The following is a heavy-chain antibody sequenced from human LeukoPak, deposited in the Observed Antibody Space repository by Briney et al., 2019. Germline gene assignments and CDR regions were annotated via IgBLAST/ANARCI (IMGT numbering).Heavy chain of an antibody. V-gene: IGHV3-23*01. CDR1: GFTFSDYY. D-gene: IGHD2/OR15-2a*01. J-gene: IGHJ2*01. Sequence: GGSLRLSCAASGFTFSDYYMSWVRQAPGKGLEWVSGISSSSSRTYYAESVKGRFTISRDNSENTLFLQMSSLRAEDTAVYYCAKRGSTYLNWYFDLWGRGSLVTVSS. CDR2: ISSSSSRT. CDR3: AKRGSTYLNWYFDL.